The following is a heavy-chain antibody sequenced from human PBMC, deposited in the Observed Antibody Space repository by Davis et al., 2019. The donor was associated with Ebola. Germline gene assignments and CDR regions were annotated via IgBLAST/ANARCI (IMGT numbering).Heavy chain of an antibody. CDR1: GGTLYSGSLY. J-gene: IGHJ5*02. Sequence: SCTVSGGTLYSGSLYWTWIRQPAGKAPEWIGQIFPSGSTNYNPSLKSRVSLSVDTSKNQFSLKLTSVTAADTAVYHCATNSTSSALDRWGQGIPVTVSS. D-gene: IGHD6-6*01. CDR2: IFPSGST. CDR3: ATNSTSSALDR. V-gene: IGHV4-61*09.